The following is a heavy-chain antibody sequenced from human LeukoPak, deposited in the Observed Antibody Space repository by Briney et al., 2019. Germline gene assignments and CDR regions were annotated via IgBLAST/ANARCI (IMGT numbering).Heavy chain of an antibody. CDR2: ISYDGRNK. V-gene: IGHV3-30*03. J-gene: IGHJ4*02. D-gene: IGHD2-15*01. CDR3: ARAPYCSGGSCYWRYYFDY. Sequence: EGSLRLSCAASGFTFSSYSMNWVRQAPGKGLEWVAVISYDGRNKYYADSVKGRFTISRDNSKSTLYLQMNSLRAEDTAVYYCARAPYCSGGSCYWRYYFDYWGQGTLVTVSS. CDR1: GFTFSSYS.